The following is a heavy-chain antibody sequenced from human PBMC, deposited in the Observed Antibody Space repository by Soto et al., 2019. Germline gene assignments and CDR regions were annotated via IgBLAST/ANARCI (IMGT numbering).Heavy chain of an antibody. D-gene: IGHD6-19*01. Sequence: QVQLVQSGAEVKKPGASVKVSCKASGYTFTGYYMHWVRQAPGQGLEWMGWINPNSGGTNYAQKFQGWVTMTRDTSISTAYMELLRLRSDDTAVYSCARGPRGEYTRGWYFFDYWGQGTLVTVSS. J-gene: IGHJ4*02. CDR3: ARGPRGEYTRGWYFFDY. CDR1: GYTFTGYY. CDR2: INPNSGGT. V-gene: IGHV1-2*04.